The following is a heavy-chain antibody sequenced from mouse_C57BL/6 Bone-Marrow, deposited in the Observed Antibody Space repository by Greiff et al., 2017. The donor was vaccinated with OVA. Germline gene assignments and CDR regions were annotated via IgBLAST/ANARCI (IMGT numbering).Heavy chain of an antibody. Sequence: VKLQESGPELVKPGASVKISCKASGYAFSSSWMNWVKQRPGKGLEWIGRIYPGDGDTNYNGKFKGKATLTADKSSSTAYMQLSSLTSEDSAVYFCARKPSYYYGTYAMDYWGQGTSVTVSS. CDR3: ARKPSYYYGTYAMDY. D-gene: IGHD1-1*01. CDR2: IYPGDGDT. J-gene: IGHJ4*01. V-gene: IGHV1-82*01. CDR1: GYAFSSSW.